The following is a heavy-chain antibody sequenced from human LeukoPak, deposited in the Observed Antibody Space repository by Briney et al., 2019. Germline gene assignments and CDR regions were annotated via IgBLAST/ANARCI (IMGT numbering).Heavy chain of an antibody. V-gene: IGHV1-3*01. D-gene: IGHD3-10*01. Sequence: GASVKVSCKASGYTFTSYAMHWVRQAPGQRLEWMGWINAGNGNTKYSQKFQGRVTITRDTSASTAYMELSSLRSEDTAVYYCARGVRFGGFFDYWGQGTLVTVSS. CDR3: ARGVRFGGFFDY. CDR1: GYTFTSYA. J-gene: IGHJ4*02. CDR2: INAGNGNT.